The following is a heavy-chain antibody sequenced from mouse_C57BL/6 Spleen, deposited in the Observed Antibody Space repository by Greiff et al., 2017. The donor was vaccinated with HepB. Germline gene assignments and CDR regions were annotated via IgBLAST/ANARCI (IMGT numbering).Heavy chain of an antibody. CDR2: INYDGSST. CDR1: GFTFSDYY. Sequence: DVHLVESEGGLVQPGSSMKLSCTASGFTFSDYYMAWVRQVPEKGLEWVANINYDGSSTYYLDSLKSRFIISRDNAKNILYLQMSSLKSEDTATYYCARDRGASGYYFDYWGQGTTLTVSS. V-gene: IGHV5-16*01. D-gene: IGHD6-1*01. J-gene: IGHJ2*01. CDR3: ARDRGASGYYFDY.